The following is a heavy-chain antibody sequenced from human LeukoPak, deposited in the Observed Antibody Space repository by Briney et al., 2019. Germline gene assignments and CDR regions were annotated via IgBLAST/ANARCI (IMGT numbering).Heavy chain of an antibody. J-gene: IGHJ5*02. CDR3: ARDRWDIVVVLNWFDP. Sequence: ASVKVSCKASGYTFTSYYMHWVRQAPGQGLEWMGIINPSGGSTSYAQKFQGRVTMTRDTSTSTVYMELSSLRSEDTAVYYCARDRWDIVVVLNWFDPWGQGTLVTVSS. V-gene: IGHV1-46*01. CDR1: GYTFTSYY. D-gene: IGHD2-2*01. CDR2: INPSGGST.